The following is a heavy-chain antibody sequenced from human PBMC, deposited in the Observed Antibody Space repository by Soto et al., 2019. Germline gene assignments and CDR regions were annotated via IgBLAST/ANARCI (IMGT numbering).Heavy chain of an antibody. V-gene: IGHV4-31*03. CDR3: ARGRSYYDSSGYYYNNWFDP. CDR1: GGSISSGGYY. D-gene: IGHD3-22*01. CDR2: IYYSGST. J-gene: IGHJ5*02. Sequence: SETLSLTCTVSGGSISSGGYYWSCIRQHPGKGLEWIGYIYYSGSTYYNPSLKSRVTISVDTSKNQFSLKLSSVTAADTAVYYCARGRSYYDSSGYYYNNWFDPWGQGTLVTVSS.